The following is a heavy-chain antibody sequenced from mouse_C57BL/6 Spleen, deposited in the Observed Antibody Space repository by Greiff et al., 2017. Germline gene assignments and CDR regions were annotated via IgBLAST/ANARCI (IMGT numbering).Heavy chain of an antibody. D-gene: IGHD1-1*01. CDR2: IDPANGNT. CDR3: ARSYYGSSLAY. V-gene: IGHV14-3*01. CDR1: GFNIKNTY. J-gene: IGHJ2*01. Sequence: EVQLQQSVAELVRPGASVKLSCTASGFNIKNTYMPWVKQRPEQGLEWIGGIDPANGNTKYAAKFQGKATITADTSSNTAYLQLSSLTSEDAAVXCCARSYYGSSLAYWGQGTTLTVSS.